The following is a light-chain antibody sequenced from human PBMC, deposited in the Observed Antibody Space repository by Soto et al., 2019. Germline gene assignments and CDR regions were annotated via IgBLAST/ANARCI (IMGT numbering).Light chain of an antibody. CDR1: SSDVGAFNY. V-gene: IGLV2-14*03. J-gene: IGLJ1*01. CDR2: DVS. CDR3: NSYTSNNTYV. Sequence: QSALTQPASVSGSPGQAITISCSGTSSDVGAFNYVSWYQQHPGKAPKLMIYDVSNRPSGVSNRFSGSKSGNTASLTISGLRAEDEADYYCNSYTSNNTYVFGNGTKVTV.